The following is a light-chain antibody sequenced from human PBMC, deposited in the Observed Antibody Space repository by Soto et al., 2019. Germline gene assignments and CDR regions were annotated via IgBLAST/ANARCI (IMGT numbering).Light chain of an antibody. J-gene: IGKJ1*01. V-gene: IGKV3-20*01. CDR1: QSVGSTY. CDR3: QQYCGSPWT. CDR2: DAS. Sequence: TVLTQSPGTLSLSPGERATLSCRASQSVGSTYLAWYQQKPGQAPRLLIYDASSRATGIPDRFSGSGSGTDFTLTISRLEPEDFAVYYCQQYCGSPWTFGQGTKVDIK.